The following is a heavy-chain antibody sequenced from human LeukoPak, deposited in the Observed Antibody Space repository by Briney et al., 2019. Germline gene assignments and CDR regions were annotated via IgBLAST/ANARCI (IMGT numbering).Heavy chain of an antibody. D-gene: IGHD6-13*01. CDR3: ARGVAVVGTNAFDI. Sequence: SQTLSLTCAISGDSVSSNSAAWNWIRQSPSRGLEWLGRTYYRSKWYNDYAVSVQSRITINPDTSKNQFFLQLNSVTPEDTAVYYCARGVAVVGTNAFDIWSQGTMVTVSS. J-gene: IGHJ3*02. V-gene: IGHV6-1*01. CDR2: TYYRSKWYN. CDR1: GDSVSSNSAA.